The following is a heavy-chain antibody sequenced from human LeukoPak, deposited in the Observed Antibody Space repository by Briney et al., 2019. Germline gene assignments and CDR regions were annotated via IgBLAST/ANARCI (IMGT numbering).Heavy chain of an antibody. CDR1: GFTFNDYT. CDR2: ISWDGGST. D-gene: IGHD3-10*01. J-gene: IGHJ4*02. CDR3: AKGGAYGSYVY. Sequence: GRSLRLSCAASGFTFNDYTMHWVRQAPGKGLEWVSLISWDGGSTYYADSVKGRFTISRDNSKNSLYLQMNSLRTEDTALYYCAKGGAYGSYVYWGQGTLVTVSS. V-gene: IGHV3-43*01.